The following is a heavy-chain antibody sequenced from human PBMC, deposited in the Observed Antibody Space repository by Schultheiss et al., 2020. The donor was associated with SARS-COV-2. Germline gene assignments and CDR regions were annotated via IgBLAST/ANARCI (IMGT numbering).Heavy chain of an antibody. CDR3: ARDRDYGDYGVALFQH. Sequence: GESLKISCAASGFTFDDYGMSWVRQAPGKGLEWVSSISSSSSYIYYADSVKGRFTISRDNAKNSLYLQMNSLRAEDTALYYCARDRDYGDYGVALFQHWGQGTLVTVSS. CDR1: GFTFDDYG. V-gene: IGHV3-21*04. J-gene: IGHJ1*01. CDR2: ISSSSSYI. D-gene: IGHD4-17*01.